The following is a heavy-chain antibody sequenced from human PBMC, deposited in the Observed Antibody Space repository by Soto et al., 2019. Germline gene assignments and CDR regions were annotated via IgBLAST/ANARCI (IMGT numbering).Heavy chain of an antibody. D-gene: IGHD2-15*01. V-gene: IGHV3-53*01. Sequence: DVQVVESGGGLIQPGGSLRLCCAASGFTVSGKKYITWVRQAPGQGLEWVSALYIADGTFYADSVRGRFTVSIDSSKNTVYLQMNNLSPEDTAVYFCATWLLREHAFDIWGLGTMVTVSS. CDR3: ATWLLREHAFDI. CDR2: LYIADGT. CDR1: GFTVSGKKY. J-gene: IGHJ3*02.